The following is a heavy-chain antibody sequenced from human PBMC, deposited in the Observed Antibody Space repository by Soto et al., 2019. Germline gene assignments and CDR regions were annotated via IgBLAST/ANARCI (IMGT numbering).Heavy chain of an antibody. D-gene: IGHD2-15*01. Sequence: GGSLRLSCAASGFTFDDYAMHWVRQAPGKGLEWVPGISWNSGSIGYADSVKGRFTISRDNAKNSLYLQMNSLRAEDTALYYCAKTHDCSGGSCYSSAFDIWGQGTMVTVSS. CDR3: AKTHDCSGGSCYSSAFDI. V-gene: IGHV3-9*01. J-gene: IGHJ3*02. CDR1: GFTFDDYA. CDR2: ISWNSGSI.